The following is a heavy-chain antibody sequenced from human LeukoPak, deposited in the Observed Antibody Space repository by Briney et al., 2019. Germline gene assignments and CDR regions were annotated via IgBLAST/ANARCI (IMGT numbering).Heavy chain of an antibody. CDR3: AKGARDIVVVVAAARPYYFDY. CDR2: ISSDGSNK. J-gene: IGHJ4*02. CDR1: GFTFSSYA. Sequence: GGSLRPSCAASGFTFSSYAMHWVRQAPGKGLEWVAVISSDGSNKYYADSVKGRFTISRDNSKNTLYLQMNSLRAEDTAVYYCAKGARDIVVVVAAARPYYFDYWGQGTLVTVSS. D-gene: IGHD2-15*01. V-gene: IGHV3-30*04.